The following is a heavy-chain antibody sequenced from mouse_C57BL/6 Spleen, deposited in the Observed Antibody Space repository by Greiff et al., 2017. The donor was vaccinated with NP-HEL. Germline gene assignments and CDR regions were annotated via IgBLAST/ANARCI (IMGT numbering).Heavy chain of an antibody. Sequence: VQLQQPGAELVMPGASVKLSCKASGYTFTSYWMHWVKQRPGQGLEWIGEIDPSDSYTNYNQKFKGKSTLTVDKSSSTAYMQLSSLTSEDSAVYYCARGLRYYGSTWFAYWGQGTLVTVSA. CDR3: ARGLRYYGSTWFAY. J-gene: IGHJ3*01. D-gene: IGHD1-1*01. V-gene: IGHV1-69*01. CDR1: GYTFTSYW. CDR2: IDPSDSYT.